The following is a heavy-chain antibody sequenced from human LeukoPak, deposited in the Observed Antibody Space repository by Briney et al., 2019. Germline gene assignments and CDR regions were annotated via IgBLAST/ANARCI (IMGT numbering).Heavy chain of an antibody. CDR2: IYYSGST. CDR1: GDSINSGTYY. Sequence: SETLSLTCTVSGDSINSGTYYWGWIRQPPGKGLEWIGSIYYSGSTYYNPSFKSRVTISVDTSKNQFSLRLTSVTDADTAIYYCARHHKRVSGVVSGTVDYWGQGTLVTVSS. V-gene: IGHV4-39*01. CDR3: ARHHKRVSGVVSGTVDY. D-gene: IGHD3-3*01. J-gene: IGHJ4*02.